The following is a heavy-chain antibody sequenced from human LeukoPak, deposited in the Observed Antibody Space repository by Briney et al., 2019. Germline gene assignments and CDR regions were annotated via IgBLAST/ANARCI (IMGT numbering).Heavy chain of an antibody. V-gene: IGHV4-34*01. CDR3: ARSAAGHDY. CDR1: GGSFSGYY. D-gene: IGHD6-13*01. Sequence: PSETLSLTCAVYGGSFSGYYWSWIRQPPGKGLEWIGEINHSGSTNYNPSLKSRVTISVDTSKNQFSLKLSSVTAADTAVYYCARSAAGHDYWGPGTQVTVSS. CDR2: INHSGST. J-gene: IGHJ4*02.